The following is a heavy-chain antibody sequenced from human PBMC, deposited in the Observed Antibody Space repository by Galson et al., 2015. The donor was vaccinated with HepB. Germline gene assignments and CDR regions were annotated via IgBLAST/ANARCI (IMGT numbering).Heavy chain of an antibody. D-gene: IGHD5-12*01. V-gene: IGHV3-74*01. CDR2: INIDGSST. Sequence: SLRLSCAASGFTFSNFWMNWVRQAPGKGPVWVSRINIDGSSTTYGDSVGGRFTISRDNAKNTLYLQMNSLRAEDTAVYYCARGHSGLRVWGQGTMVTVSS. CDR3: ARGHSGLRV. J-gene: IGHJ3*01. CDR1: GFTFSNFW.